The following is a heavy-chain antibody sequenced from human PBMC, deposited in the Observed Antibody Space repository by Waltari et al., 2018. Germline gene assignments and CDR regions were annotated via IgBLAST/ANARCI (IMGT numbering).Heavy chain of an antibody. V-gene: IGHV3-53*01. D-gene: IGHD3-10*01. Sequence: EVQLVESGGGLIQPGGSLRLSCAASGFTVSSNYMNWIRQAPGKGLEWVSGIYSGAEVHYGDSVKGRFTISRDKNKNTVDLQMNTLRIEDTAIYYCARDVAMGLFGIPDHHGWDVWGQGTTVIV. CDR2: IYSGAEV. CDR1: GFTVSSNY. J-gene: IGHJ6*02. CDR3: ARDVAMGLFGIPDHHGWDV.